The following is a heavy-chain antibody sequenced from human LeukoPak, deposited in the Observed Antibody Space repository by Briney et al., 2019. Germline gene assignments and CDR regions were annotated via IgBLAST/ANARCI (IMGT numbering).Heavy chain of an antibody. D-gene: IGHD1-26*01. J-gene: IGHJ4*02. CDR2: IYPGDSDT. CDR1: GYSFTTYW. Sequence: GESLKISCKGSGYSFTTYWIGWVRQMPGKGLEWMGIIYPGDSDTRYSPSFQGQVSISADKSISTAYLQWSSLKASDTAMYYCARRRDLYSGSYYPFDYWGQGTLVTVSS. CDR3: ARRRDLYSGSYYPFDY. V-gene: IGHV5-51*01.